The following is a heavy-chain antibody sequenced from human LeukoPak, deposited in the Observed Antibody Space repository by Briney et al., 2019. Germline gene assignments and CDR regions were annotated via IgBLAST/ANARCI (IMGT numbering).Heavy chain of an antibody. J-gene: IGHJ6*03. V-gene: IGHV4-59*01. CDR1: GGSISSYY. Sequence: PSETLSLTCTVSGGSISSYYWSWIRQPPGKGLEWIGYIYYSGSTNYNPSLKSRVTISVDTSKNQFSLKLSSVTAADTAVYYCARDRDYYYYMDVWGKGTTVTASS. CDR3: ARDRDYYYYMDV. CDR2: IYYSGST. D-gene: IGHD5-24*01.